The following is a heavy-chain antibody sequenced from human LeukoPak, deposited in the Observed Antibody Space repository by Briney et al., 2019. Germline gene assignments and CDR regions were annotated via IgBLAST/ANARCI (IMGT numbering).Heavy chain of an antibody. J-gene: IGHJ3*02. CDR2: ISSSGSTI. Sequence: YISSSGSTIYYADSVKGRFTISRDNAKNSLYLQMNSLRAEDTAVYYCAREWVVPAAADAFDIWGQGTMVTVSS. V-gene: IGHV3-48*03. D-gene: IGHD2-2*01. CDR3: AREWVVPAAADAFDI.